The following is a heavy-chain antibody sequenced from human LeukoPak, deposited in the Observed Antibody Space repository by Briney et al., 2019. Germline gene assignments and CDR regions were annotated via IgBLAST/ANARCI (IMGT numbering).Heavy chain of an antibody. Sequence: KPSETLSLTCSVSGGSISSSRYYRGWIRQPPGMGLEWIGSIFYSGSTYYNPSLKSRVTMSVDTSKNQFSLNLSSVTAADTAVYYCARLFPEEQIDYWGQGALVTVSS. CDR2: IFYSGST. J-gene: IGHJ4*02. CDR1: GGSISSSRYY. CDR3: ARLFPEEQIDY. D-gene: IGHD1/OR15-1a*01. V-gene: IGHV4-39*01.